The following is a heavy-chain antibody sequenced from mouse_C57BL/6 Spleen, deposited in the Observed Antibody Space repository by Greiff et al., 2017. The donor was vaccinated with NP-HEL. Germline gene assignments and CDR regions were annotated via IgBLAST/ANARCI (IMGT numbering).Heavy chain of an antibody. CDR3: AREGAYYGNIDY. D-gene: IGHD2-10*01. CDR2: ISDGGSYT. CDR1: GFTFSDYA. J-gene: IGHJ2*01. V-gene: IGHV5-4*01. Sequence: EVLLVESGGGLVKPGGSLKLSCAASGFTFSDYAMSWVRQTPEKRLEWVATISDGGSYTYYPDNVKGRFTISRDNAKNNLYLQMSQLKSEDTAMYYCAREGAYYGNIDYWGQGTTLTVSS.